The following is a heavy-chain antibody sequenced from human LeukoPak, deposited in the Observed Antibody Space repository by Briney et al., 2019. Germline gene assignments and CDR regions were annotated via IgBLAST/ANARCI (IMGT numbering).Heavy chain of an antibody. V-gene: IGHV1-69*05. CDR1: GGTFSSYA. CDR3: ARGDSSGYFRENWFDP. CDR2: IIPIFGTA. D-gene: IGHD3-22*01. Sequence: ASVKVSCKASGGTFSSYAISWVRQAPGQGLEWMGGIIPIFGTANYAQKFQGRVTITTDESTSTAYMELSSLRSEDTAVYYCARGDSSGYFRENWFDPWGPGTLVTVSS. J-gene: IGHJ5*02.